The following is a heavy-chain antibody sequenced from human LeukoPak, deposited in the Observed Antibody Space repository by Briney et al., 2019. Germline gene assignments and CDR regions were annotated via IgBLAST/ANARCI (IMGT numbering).Heavy chain of an antibody. Sequence: SETLSLTCTVSGYSLSSGYYWGWIRQPPGKGLEWIGSIYHSGGTYYNPSLKSRVTISVDTSKNRFSLKLSSVTAADTAVYSCARGYPGGSGSYFYFDYWGQGTLVTVSS. CDR1: GYSLSSGYY. J-gene: IGHJ4*02. CDR3: ARGYPGGSGSYFYFDY. CDR2: IYHSGGT. V-gene: IGHV4-38-2*02. D-gene: IGHD3-10*01.